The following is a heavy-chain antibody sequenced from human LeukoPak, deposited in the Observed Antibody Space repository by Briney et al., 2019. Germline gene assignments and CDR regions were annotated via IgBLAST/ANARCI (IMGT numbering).Heavy chain of an antibody. J-gene: IGHJ3*02. CDR1: GGSMNSYY. CDR3: ARVGGMTTINNAAFDI. CDR2: IYYTGST. Sequence: PSETLSLTCTISGGSMNSYYWNWIRQPPGKGLEWIGYIYYTGSTNYNPSLKSRVTISLDKSKNQFSLKLTSVTAADTAIYYCARVGGMTTINNAAFDIWGQGTMVTVSS. D-gene: IGHD4-4*01. V-gene: IGHV4-59*01.